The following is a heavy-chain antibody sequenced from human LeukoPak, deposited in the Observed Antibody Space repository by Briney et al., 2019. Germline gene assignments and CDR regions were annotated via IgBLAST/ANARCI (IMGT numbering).Heavy chain of an antibody. Sequence: PSETLSLTCTVSGGSISSSSYYWSWIRQPPGKGLEWIGSIYYSGSTYYNPSLKSRLTISVDTSKNQFSLKLSSVTAADTAVFYCARLFTRAWEYRYGMDVWGQGTAVTVSS. V-gene: IGHV4-39*07. CDR3: ARLFTRAWEYRYGMDV. CDR2: IYYSGST. J-gene: IGHJ6*02. CDR1: GGSISSSSYY. D-gene: IGHD1-26*01.